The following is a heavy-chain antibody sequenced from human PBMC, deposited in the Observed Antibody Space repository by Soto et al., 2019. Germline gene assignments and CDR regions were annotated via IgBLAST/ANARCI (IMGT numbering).Heavy chain of an antibody. CDR1: GFTFSSYA. Sequence: GGSLRLSCAAPGFTFSSYAMSWVRQAPGKGLEWVSAISRSGGSTYYADSVKGRFTISRDNSKNTLYLQMNSLRAEDTAVYYCAKVPTRTGPSIAAPFDYWGQGTLVTVSS. CDR3: AKVPTRTGPSIAAPFDY. V-gene: IGHV3-23*01. CDR2: ISRSGGST. J-gene: IGHJ4*02. D-gene: IGHD6-6*01.